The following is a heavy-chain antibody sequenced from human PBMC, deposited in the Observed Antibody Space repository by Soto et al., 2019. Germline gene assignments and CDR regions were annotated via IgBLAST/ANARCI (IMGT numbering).Heavy chain of an antibody. D-gene: IGHD3-10*01. V-gene: IGHV1-18*01. Sequence: ASVKVSCKASGYTFTSYGISWVRQAPGQGLEWTGWISAYNGNTNHAQKLQGRVTMTTDTSTSTAYMELRSLRSDDTAVYYCARGSGSYYFLGYYYGMDVWGQGTTVTVSS. J-gene: IGHJ6*02. CDR3: ARGSGSYYFLGYYYGMDV. CDR2: ISAYNGNT. CDR1: GYTFTSYG.